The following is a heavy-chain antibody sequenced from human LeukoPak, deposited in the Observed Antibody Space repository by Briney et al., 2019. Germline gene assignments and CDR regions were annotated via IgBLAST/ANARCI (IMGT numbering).Heavy chain of an antibody. CDR3: ARRSGITMIVVVRGYYFDY. CDR2: IYYSDST. J-gene: IGHJ4*02. CDR1: GGSINNYF. D-gene: IGHD3-22*01. V-gene: IGHV4-59*12. Sequence: SETLSLTCTVSGGSINNYFWSWIRQPPGKGLECIGYIYYSDSTNYNPSLKSRVTVSVDTSKNQFSLRLSSVTAADTAVYYCARRSGITMIVVVRGYYFDYWGQGTLVTVSS.